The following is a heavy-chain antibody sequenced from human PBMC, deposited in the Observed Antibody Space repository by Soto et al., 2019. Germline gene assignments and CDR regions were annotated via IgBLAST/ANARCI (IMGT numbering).Heavy chain of an antibody. CDR2: IHGSGGST. J-gene: IGHJ5*02. CDR3: ARGKDRATVTPCAS. D-gene: IGHD4-17*01. CDR1: GFTFSSYA. V-gene: IGHV3-23*01. Sequence: EVQLLESGGGLVQRGGSLRLSCAASGFTFSSYAMNWVRQAPGKGLEWVSVIHGSGGSTYYADAVKGRFTISRDNSKNTVDLQMNSMRAEDTAVYDWARGKDRATVTPCASWGQGTMVTVSS.